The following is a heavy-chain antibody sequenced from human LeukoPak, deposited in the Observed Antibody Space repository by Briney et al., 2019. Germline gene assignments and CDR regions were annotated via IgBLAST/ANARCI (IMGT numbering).Heavy chain of an antibody. J-gene: IGHJ6*04. D-gene: IGHD1-26*01. V-gene: IGHV3-43*01. Sequence: GGSLRLSCAASGFTFDGYTMHWVRQAPGKGLEWVSLISWDGGSTYYADSVRGRFTISRDNSKNSLYLQMNSLRTEDTALYYCAKGPLGSYSGILMDVWGKGTTVTVSS. CDR1: GFTFDGYT. CDR3: AKGPLGSYSGILMDV. CDR2: ISWDGGST.